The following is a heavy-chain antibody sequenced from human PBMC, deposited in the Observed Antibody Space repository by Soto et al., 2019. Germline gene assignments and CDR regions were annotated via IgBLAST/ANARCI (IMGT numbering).Heavy chain of an antibody. V-gene: IGHV3-23*01. J-gene: IGHJ5*02. D-gene: IGHD3-3*01. CDR1: GFTFSSYA. Sequence: GGSLILSCAASGFTFSSYAMSWVRQAPGKGLEWVSAISGSGGSTYYADSVKGRFTISRDNSKNTLYLQMNSLRAEDTAVYYCAKGPSFWSGYTYNWFDPWGQGTLVTVSS. CDR3: AKGPSFWSGYTYNWFDP. CDR2: ISGSGGST.